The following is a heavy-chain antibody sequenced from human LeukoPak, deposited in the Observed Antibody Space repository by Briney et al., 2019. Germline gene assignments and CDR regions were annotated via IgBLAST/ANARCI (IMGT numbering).Heavy chain of an antibody. D-gene: IGHD1-26*01. CDR2: IYYSGST. V-gene: IGHV4-59*01. CDR3: AREGATFDP. J-gene: IGHJ5*02. CDR1: GGSISSYY. Sequence: SETLSLTCTVSGGSISSYYWSWIRQPPGKGLEWIGYIYYSGSTNYNPSLKSRVTISVDTSKNQFSLKLSSVTAANTAVYYCAREGATFDPWGQGTLVTVSS.